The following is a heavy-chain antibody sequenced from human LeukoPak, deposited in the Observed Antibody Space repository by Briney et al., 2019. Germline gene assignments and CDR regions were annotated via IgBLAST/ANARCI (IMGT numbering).Heavy chain of an antibody. CDR1: GFTFSSYS. CDR2: ITPSSSYI. J-gene: IGHJ4*02. CDR3: ARMVLGAAGSVDFDC. V-gene: IGHV3-21*01. D-gene: IGHD6-13*01. Sequence: GGSLRLSCAASGFTFSSYSMTWVRQAPGKGLEWVSSITPSSSYIFSGDPVKGRFTISRDNAKNSLYLQMNSLRAEDTAVYYCARMVLGAAGSVDFDCWGQGTLVTVSS.